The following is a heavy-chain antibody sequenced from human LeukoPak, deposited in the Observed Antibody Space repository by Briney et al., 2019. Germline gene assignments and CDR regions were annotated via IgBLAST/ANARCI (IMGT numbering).Heavy chain of an antibody. Sequence: PSETLSLTCTVSGGSISSYYWSWIRQPPGKGLEWIGYIYYSGSTNYNPSLKSRVTISVDTSKNQFSLKLSSVTAADPAVYYCARGYCSSTSCSHYNWFDPWGQGTLVTVSS. CDR3: ARGYCSSTSCSHYNWFDP. J-gene: IGHJ5*02. CDR2: IYYSGST. CDR1: GGSISSYY. D-gene: IGHD2-2*01. V-gene: IGHV4-59*01.